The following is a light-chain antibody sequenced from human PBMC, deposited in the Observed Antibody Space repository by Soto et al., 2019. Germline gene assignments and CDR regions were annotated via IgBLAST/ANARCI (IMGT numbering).Light chain of an antibody. CDR2: AAS. J-gene: IGKJ4*01. V-gene: IGKV1-39*01. Sequence: DIQMPQSPSSLSASVGDRVTITCRASQSISTYLHWYQQKPGKAPNLLIYAASTLQSGVPSRFSGSGSGTDFTLTISSLQPEDFATYFCQHGYSTPLTFGGGTNVDIK. CDR1: QSISTY. CDR3: QHGYSTPLT.